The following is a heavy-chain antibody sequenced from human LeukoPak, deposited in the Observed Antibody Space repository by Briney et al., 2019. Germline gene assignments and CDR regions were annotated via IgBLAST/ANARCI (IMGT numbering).Heavy chain of an antibody. D-gene: IGHD2-2*02. J-gene: IGHJ4*02. CDR1: GFTFSSYS. Sequence: PGGSLRLSCAASGFTFSSYSMNWVRQAPGKGLGWVSYISSSSTIYYADSVKGRFTISRDNAKNSLYLQMNSLRAEDTAVYYCARGFSYCSSTSCYTPFDYWGQGTLVTVSS. CDR3: ARGFSYCSSTSCYTPFDY. CDR2: ISSSSTI. V-gene: IGHV3-48*04.